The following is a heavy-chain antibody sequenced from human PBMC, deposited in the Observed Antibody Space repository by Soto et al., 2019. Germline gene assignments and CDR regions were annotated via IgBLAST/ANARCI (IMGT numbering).Heavy chain of an antibody. D-gene: IGHD3-3*01. V-gene: IGHV1-3*01. CDR3: ARDLVIDDFWSGYYYYYYGMDV. Sequence: ASVKVSCKASGYTFTSYAMHWVRQAPGQRLEWMGWINAGNGNTKYSQKFQGRVTITRDTSASTAYMELSSLRSEDTAVYYCARDLVIDDFWSGYYYYYYGMDVWGQGTMVTVSS. CDR1: GYTFTSYA. CDR2: INAGNGNT. J-gene: IGHJ6*02.